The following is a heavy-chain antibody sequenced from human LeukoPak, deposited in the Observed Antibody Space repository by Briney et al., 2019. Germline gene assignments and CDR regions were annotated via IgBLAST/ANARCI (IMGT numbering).Heavy chain of an antibody. CDR1: GGSFSGYY. CDR3: ASLGYSSG. J-gene: IGHJ4*02. V-gene: IGHV4-34*01. Sequence: PSEALSLTCAVYGGSFSGYYWSWIRQPPGKGLEWIGEINHSGSTNYNPSLKSRVTISVDTSKNQFSLKLSSVAAADTAVYYCASLGYSSGWGQGTLVTVSS. CDR2: INHSGST. D-gene: IGHD6-19*01.